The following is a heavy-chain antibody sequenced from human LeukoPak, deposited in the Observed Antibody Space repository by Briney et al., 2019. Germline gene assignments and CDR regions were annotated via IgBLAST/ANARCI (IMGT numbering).Heavy chain of an antibody. V-gene: IGHV3-11*04. CDR3: ARARDLLAFDI. Sequence: GGSLRLSCAVSGFTLSDYYMSWLRQAPGKGLEWVSYISSRGFPIHYADSVKGRFTISRDNAKNSLYLQMNSLRVEDTAVYYCARARDLLAFDIWGQGAMVTVSS. CDR2: ISSRGFPI. J-gene: IGHJ3*02. CDR1: GFTLSDYY. D-gene: IGHD1-26*01.